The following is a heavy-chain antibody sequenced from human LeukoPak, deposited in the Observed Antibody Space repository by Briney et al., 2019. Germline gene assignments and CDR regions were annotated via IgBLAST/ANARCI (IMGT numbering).Heavy chain of an antibody. Sequence: GGSLRLSCAASGFTFSSYGMHWVRQAPGKGLEWVAVMYYDGVSKYYADSVKGRFTISRDNSHNTLYLQMNSLRVEDTAVYYCARDYYCSGGSCLYFDHWGREPWSPSPQ. CDR1: GFTFSSYG. D-gene: IGHD2-15*01. V-gene: IGHV3-33*01. CDR3: ARDYYCSGGSCLYFDH. J-gene: IGHJ4*02. CDR2: MYYDGVSK.